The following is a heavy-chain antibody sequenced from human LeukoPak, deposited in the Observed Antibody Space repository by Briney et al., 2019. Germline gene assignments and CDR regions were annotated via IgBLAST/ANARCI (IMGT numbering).Heavy chain of an antibody. D-gene: IGHD3-10*01. J-gene: IGHJ4*02. V-gene: IGHV3-23*01. CDR3: ARDDYGSGSWNGY. Sequence: GSLILSCAASGFTFSNYAMSWVRQAPGKGLEWVSAISGSASSTYHADSVKGRFTISRDNAKNSLCLQMNSLRAEDTAFYYCARDDYGSGSWNGYWGQGTLVTVSS. CDR2: ISGSASST. CDR1: GFTFSNYA.